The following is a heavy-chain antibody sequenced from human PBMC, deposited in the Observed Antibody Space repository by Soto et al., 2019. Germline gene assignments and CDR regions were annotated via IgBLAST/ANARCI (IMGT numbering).Heavy chain of an antibody. D-gene: IGHD5-18*01. CDR1: GFTFSDYY. V-gene: IGHV3-11*01. CDR2: ISSSGSTI. J-gene: IGHJ6*04. CDR3: ARRPNSYGSRYYYYGMDV. Sequence: PGGSLRLSCAASGFTFSDYYMSWIRQAPGKGLEWVSYISSSGSTIYYADSVKGRFTISRDNAKNSLYLQMNSLRAEDTAVYYCARRPNSYGSRYYYYGMDVWGKGTTVTVSS.